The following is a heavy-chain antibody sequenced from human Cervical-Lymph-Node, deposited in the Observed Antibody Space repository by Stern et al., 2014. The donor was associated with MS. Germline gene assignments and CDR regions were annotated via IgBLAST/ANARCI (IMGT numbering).Heavy chain of an antibody. CDR1: GFTFSYYT. V-gene: IGHV3-64D*06. D-gene: IGHD6-13*01. J-gene: IGHJ4*02. CDR2: ISDKVGST. Sequence: EVQLVESGGGLVQPGGSLRLSCSGSGFTFSYYTMHWVRQAPGKGLEYVAAISDKVGSTYYADSVKGRFTISRDNSKNTVFLQMSSLRAEDTAVYYCVTEDQQPFDYWGQGTLVTVSS. CDR3: VTEDQQPFDY.